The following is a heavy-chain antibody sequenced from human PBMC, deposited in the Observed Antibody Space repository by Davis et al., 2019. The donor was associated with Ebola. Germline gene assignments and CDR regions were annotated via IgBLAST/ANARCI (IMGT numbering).Heavy chain of an antibody. Sequence: PGGSLRLSCAASGFTFSSYAMTWVRQAPGKGLEWVSTINYSGGSTYYADSVKGRFTISRDNSKNTLYLQMNSLRAEDTAVYYCSRGPYDFWSGWENWGQGTLVTVSS. J-gene: IGHJ4*02. CDR2: INYSGGST. CDR1: GFTFSSYA. D-gene: IGHD3-3*01. V-gene: IGHV3-23*01. CDR3: SRGPYDFWSGWEN.